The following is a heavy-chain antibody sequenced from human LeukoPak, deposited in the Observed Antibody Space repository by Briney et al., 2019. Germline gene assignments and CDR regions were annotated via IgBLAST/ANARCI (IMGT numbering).Heavy chain of an antibody. Sequence: PSETLSLTCAVYGGSFSGYYWSWIRQPPGKGLEWIGEINHSGSTNYNPSLKSRVTISVDTSKNQFSLKLSSVTAADTAVYYCARHSGGRSGELWVFDYWGQGTLVTVSS. CDR2: INHSGST. D-gene: IGHD3-10*01. CDR3: ARHSGGRSGELWVFDY. CDR1: GGSFSGYY. V-gene: IGHV4-34*01. J-gene: IGHJ4*02.